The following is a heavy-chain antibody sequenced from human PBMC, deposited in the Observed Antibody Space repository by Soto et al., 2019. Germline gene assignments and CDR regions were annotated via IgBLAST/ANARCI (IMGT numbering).Heavy chain of an antibody. V-gene: IGHV3-23*01. CDR3: AKTPGVITVITSFDH. J-gene: IGHJ4*02. D-gene: IGHD3-16*01. CDR1: GLTFNKYA. CDR2: ISGSGAST. Sequence: GGSLRLSCLASGLTFNKYALAWVRQAPGKGLEWVSAISGSGASTYDADSVKGRFTISRDNSNNTLYLQMNSLRAEDTDVYYCAKTPGVITVITSFDHWGKGTPVTVSS.